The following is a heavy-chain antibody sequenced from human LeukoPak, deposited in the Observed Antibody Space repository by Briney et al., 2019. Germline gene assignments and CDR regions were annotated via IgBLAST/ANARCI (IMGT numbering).Heavy chain of an antibody. V-gene: IGHV1-2*02. J-gene: IGHJ5*02. Sequence: ASVKVSCKASGYTFTDYYMHWMRQAPGQGLEWMGWINPNSGSTHYAQKFQGRVTVTRDTSISTAYMELSRLRSDDTAVYYCARESCSTTNCYVRPLNWFDPWGQGTLVTVSS. D-gene: IGHD2-2*01. CDR3: ARESCSTTNCYVRPLNWFDP. CDR1: GYTFTDYY. CDR2: INPNSGST.